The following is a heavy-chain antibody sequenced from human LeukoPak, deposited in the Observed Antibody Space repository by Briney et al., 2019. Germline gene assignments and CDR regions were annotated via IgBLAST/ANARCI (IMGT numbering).Heavy chain of an antibody. V-gene: IGHV3-15*01. CDR1: GFTFSNAW. CDR3: TTGVTTVTTFSFDY. D-gene: IGHD4-17*01. J-gene: IGHJ4*02. Sequence: GSLRLSCAASGFTFSNAWMSWVRQAPGKGLEWVGRIKSKTDGGTTDYAAPVKGRFTISRDDSKNTLYLQMNSLKTEDTAVYYCTTGVTTVTTFSFDYWGQGTLVTVSS. CDR2: IKSKTDGGTT.